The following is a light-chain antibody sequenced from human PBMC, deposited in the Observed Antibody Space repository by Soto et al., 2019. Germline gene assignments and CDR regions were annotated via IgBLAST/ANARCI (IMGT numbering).Light chain of an antibody. CDR2: RTS. J-gene: IGKJ2*01. V-gene: IGKV3-15*01. CDR1: RIFGTT. Sequence: EIVMTQSPATLSVPPGERATPSCGPSRIFGTTLAWYQQKPGQAPRLLTYRTSSRVTGIPARFSGSASGTEFILTISSLQSEDFAVYYCQQCDNWPYTFGQGTELEIK. CDR3: QQCDNWPYT.